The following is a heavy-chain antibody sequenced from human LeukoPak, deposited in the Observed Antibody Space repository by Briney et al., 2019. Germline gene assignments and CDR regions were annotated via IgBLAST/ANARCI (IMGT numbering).Heavy chain of an antibody. Sequence: SETLSLTCAVYGGSFSGYYWSWIRQPPGKGLEWIGEINHSGSTNYNPSLKSRVTISVDTSKNQFSLKLSSVTAADTAVYYRARGRVITRAFDYWGQGTLATVSS. CDR3: ARGRVITRAFDY. V-gene: IGHV4-34*01. D-gene: IGHD3-22*01. J-gene: IGHJ4*02. CDR2: INHSGST. CDR1: GGSFSGYY.